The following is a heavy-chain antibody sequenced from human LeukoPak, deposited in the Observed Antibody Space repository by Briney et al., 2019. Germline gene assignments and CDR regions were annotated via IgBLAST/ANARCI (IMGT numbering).Heavy chain of an antibody. D-gene: IGHD3-22*01. CDR2: IYTSGST. CDR3: ARASLRGYYDSSGYYVGAEFDY. CDR1: GGSISSYY. V-gene: IGHV4-4*07. J-gene: IGHJ4*02. Sequence: PSETLSLTCTVSGGSISSYYWSWIRQPAGKGLEWIGRIYTSGSTNYNPSLKSRVTMSVDTSKNQFSLKLSSVTAADTAVYYCARASLRGYYDSSGYYVGAEFDYWGQGTLVTVSS.